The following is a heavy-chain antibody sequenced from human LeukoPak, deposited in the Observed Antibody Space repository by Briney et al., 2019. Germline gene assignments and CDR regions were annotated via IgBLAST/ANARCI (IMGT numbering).Heavy chain of an antibody. CDR3: ARVAYGGDFFDY. CDR1: GYTLSSYG. V-gene: IGHV1-18*01. CDR2: MSTYNGNT. D-gene: IGHD4-23*01. Sequence: ASVKVSCKASGYTLSSYGISWVRQAPGQGLELMAWMSTYNGNTNYAQNLQGRVTMTTDTSTSTAYMELRSLRSDDTAVYYCARVAYGGDFFDYWGQGTLVTVS. J-gene: IGHJ4*02.